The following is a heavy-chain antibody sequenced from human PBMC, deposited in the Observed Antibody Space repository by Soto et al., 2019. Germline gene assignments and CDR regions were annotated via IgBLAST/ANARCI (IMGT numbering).Heavy chain of an antibody. Sequence: SSETLSLTCTVSGGSISSYYWSWIRQPPGKGLEWIGYIYYSGSTNYNPSLKSRVTISVDTSKNQFSLKLSSVTAADTAVYYCARDQSDSSGWYGDYYYYGMDVWGQGTTVTVSS. CDR2: IYYSGST. CDR1: GGSISSYY. V-gene: IGHV4-59*01. D-gene: IGHD6-19*01. CDR3: ARDQSDSSGWYGDYYYYGMDV. J-gene: IGHJ6*02.